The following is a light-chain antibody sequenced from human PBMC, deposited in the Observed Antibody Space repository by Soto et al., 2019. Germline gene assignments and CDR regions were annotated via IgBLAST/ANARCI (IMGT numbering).Light chain of an antibody. CDR3: QQYNSYYPWA. J-gene: IGKJ1*01. Sequence: DIQMTQSPSTLSASVGARVTITCRASQSISSWLAWYQQKPGKAPQLLIYDASSLESGVPSRFSGSGSGTEFTRAISSLQPDDFATYYGQQYNSYYPWACGQGNKVVIK. CDR1: QSISSW. CDR2: DAS. V-gene: IGKV1-5*01.